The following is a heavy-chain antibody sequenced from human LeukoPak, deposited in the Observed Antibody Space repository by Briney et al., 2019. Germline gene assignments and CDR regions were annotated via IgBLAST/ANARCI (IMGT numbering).Heavy chain of an antibody. V-gene: IGHV3-20*04. Sequence: GGSLRLSCAASGFTFDDYGMSWVRQAPGKGLEWVSGINWNGGSTGYADSVKGRFTISRDNSKNTLYLQMNSLRAEDTAVYYCARDGSGSLIWDYWGQGTLVTVSS. CDR1: GFTFDDYG. J-gene: IGHJ4*02. CDR3: ARDGSGSLIWDY. D-gene: IGHD3-10*01. CDR2: INWNGGST.